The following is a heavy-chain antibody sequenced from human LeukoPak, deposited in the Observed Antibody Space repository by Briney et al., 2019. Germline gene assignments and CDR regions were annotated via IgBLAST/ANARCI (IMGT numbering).Heavy chain of an antibody. CDR1: GFTFSSYA. J-gene: IGHJ4*02. CDR3: ATDWGSDSRKNDF. CDR2: ISGSAVST. D-gene: IGHD3-16*01. V-gene: IGHV3-23*01. Sequence: GGSLRLSCAASGFTFSSYAMSWVRQAPGKGLEWVSSISGSAVSTFYADSVKGRFTISRDNSKNTPYLQMNSLRAEDTAIYYCATDWGSDSRKNDFWGQGTLVTVSS.